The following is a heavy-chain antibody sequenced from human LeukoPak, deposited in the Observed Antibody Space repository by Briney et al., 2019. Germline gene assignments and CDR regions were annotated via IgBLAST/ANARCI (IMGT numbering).Heavy chain of an antibody. Sequence: GGPLRLSCAASGFTFSTYGMHWVRQAPGKGLEWLTDIWYDGSNKYYTDSVKGRFTISRDNSKNTLYLQMSSLRAEDTAVYYCARDSNSYGSGATIDYWGQGTLVTVSS. V-gene: IGHV3-33*01. CDR2: IWYDGSNK. CDR3: ARDSNSYGSGATIDY. J-gene: IGHJ4*02. D-gene: IGHD3-10*01. CDR1: GFTFSTYG.